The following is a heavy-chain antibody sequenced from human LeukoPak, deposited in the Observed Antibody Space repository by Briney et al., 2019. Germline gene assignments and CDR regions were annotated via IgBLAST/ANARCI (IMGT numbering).Heavy chain of an antibody. V-gene: IGHV4-59*01. CDR3: ARMGATGYSSSWYGNYYGMDV. Sequence: SETLSLTCTVSGGSISSYYWSWIRQPPGKGLEWIGYIYYSGSTNYNPSIKSRVTIPVDTSKNQFSLKLSSVTAADTAVYYCARMGATGYSSSWYGNYYGMDVWGQGTTVTVSS. CDR2: IYYSGST. CDR1: GGSISSYY. J-gene: IGHJ6*02. D-gene: IGHD6-13*01.